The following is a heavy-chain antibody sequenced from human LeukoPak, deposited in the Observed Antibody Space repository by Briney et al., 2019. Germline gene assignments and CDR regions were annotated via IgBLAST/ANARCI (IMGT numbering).Heavy chain of an antibody. CDR2: MNSNSGNT. CDR3: ARDLAAAEDY. J-gene: IGHJ4*02. D-gene: IGHD6-13*01. V-gene: IGHV1-8*01. Sequence: GASVKVSCKASGYTFTSYDINWVRQATGQGLEWMGWMNSNSGNTGYAQKFQGRATMTRNTSISTAYMELSSLRSEDTAVYYCARDLAAAEDYWGQGTLVTVSS. CDR1: GYTFTSYD.